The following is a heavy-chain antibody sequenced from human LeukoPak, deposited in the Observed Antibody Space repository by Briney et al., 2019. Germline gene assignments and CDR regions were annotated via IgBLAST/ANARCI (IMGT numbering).Heavy chain of an antibody. CDR3: VRLVGYYDSSGYSPHYFDY. Sequence: KASETLSLTCTVSGASISSITYYWGWIRQPPGKGLEWIGSIYYSGTTYYNPSLKSRVTISGDTSKNQFSLKLSSVTAADTAVYYCVRLVGYYDSSGYSPHYFDYWGQGSLVTVSS. CDR2: IYYSGTT. V-gene: IGHV4-39*01. D-gene: IGHD3-22*01. CDR1: GASISSITYY. J-gene: IGHJ4*02.